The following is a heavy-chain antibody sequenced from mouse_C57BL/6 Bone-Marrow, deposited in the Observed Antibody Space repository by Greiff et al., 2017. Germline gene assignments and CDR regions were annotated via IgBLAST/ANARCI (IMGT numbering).Heavy chain of an antibody. CDR2: INPNSGST. V-gene: IGHV1-64*01. Sequence: VQLQQPGAELVKPGASVKLSCKASGYTFTSYWMHWVKQRPGQGLEWIGMINPNSGSTNYNEKFKSKATLTVDKSSSTAYMQLSSLTSEDSAVYSCARSPCSNYDGAMDYWGQGTTVTVSS. D-gene: IGHD2-5*01. CDR3: ARSPCSNYDGAMDY. CDR1: GYTFTSYW. J-gene: IGHJ4*01.